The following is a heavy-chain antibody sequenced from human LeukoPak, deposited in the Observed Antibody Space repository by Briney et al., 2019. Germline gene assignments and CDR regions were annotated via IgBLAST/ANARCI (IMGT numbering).Heavy chain of an antibody. V-gene: IGHV1-46*01. J-gene: IGHJ6*03. Sequence: GASVKVSFNASGYTFTNYYIHWVRQAPGQGPEWMGVISPSGGSTTYAQKFQCRVTLTRDMSTSTTYKDLSNLRSEDTAVYYCARALTTRRVWGYYYMDVWGKGTTVTVSS. D-gene: IGHD4-11*01. CDR2: ISPSGGST. CDR1: GYTFTNYY. CDR3: ARALTTRRVWGYYYMDV.